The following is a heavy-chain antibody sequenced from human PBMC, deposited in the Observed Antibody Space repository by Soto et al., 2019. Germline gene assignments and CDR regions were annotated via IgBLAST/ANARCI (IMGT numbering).Heavy chain of an antibody. CDR3: ASEGTGPLPTRQYYFDY. CDR1: GGTFSSYA. J-gene: IGHJ4*02. V-gene: IGHV1-69*06. D-gene: IGHD1-1*01. CDR2: IIPIFGTA. Sequence: QVQLVQSGAEVKKPGSSVKVSCKASGGTFSSYAISWVRQAPGQGLEWMGGIIPIFGTANYAQKFQGRVTITAYNLTRKGYMEESRQRSEDTDMYFCASEGTGPLPTRQYYFDYWGQGSL.